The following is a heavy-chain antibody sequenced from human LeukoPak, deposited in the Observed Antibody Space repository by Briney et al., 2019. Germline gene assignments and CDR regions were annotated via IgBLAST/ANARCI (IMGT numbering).Heavy chain of an antibody. CDR1: GGSISSSSYY. J-gene: IGHJ4*02. CDR3: ARDCTFKFSGYSSGFCPFDY. D-gene: IGHD6-19*01. Sequence: SETLSLTCTVSGGSISSSSYYWGWIRQPPGKGLEWIGSIYYSGSTYYNPSLKSRFTISVDTSKNQFSLKLSSVTAADTAVYYCARDCTFKFSGYSSGFCPFDYWGQGTLVTVSS. CDR2: IYYSGST. V-gene: IGHV4-39*02.